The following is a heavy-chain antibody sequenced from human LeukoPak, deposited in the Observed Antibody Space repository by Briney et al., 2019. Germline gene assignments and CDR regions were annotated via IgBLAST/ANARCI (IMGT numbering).Heavy chain of an antibody. V-gene: IGHV3-23*01. CDR2: ISGSGGST. D-gene: IGHD1-26*01. Sequence: PGGSLRLSCAASGFTFSSYAMSWVRQAPGKGLEWVSAISGSGGSTYYADSVKGRFTISRDNSKNTLYLQMNSLEAEDTAVYYCARVLGGSYHFDYWGQGTLVTVSS. J-gene: IGHJ4*02. CDR1: GFTFSSYA. CDR3: ARVLGGSYHFDY.